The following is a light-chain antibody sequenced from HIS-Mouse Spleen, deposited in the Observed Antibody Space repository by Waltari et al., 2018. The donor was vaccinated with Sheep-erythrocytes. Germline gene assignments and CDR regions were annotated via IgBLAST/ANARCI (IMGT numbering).Light chain of an antibody. CDR1: SSDVGRYNL. CDR2: EGS. V-gene: IGLV2-23*01. Sequence: QSALTQPASVSGSPGQSITIPCTGTSSDVGRYNLVSWYHQNPGKAPQLMIYEGSKRPSGVSNRFSGSKSGNTASLTISGLQAEDEADYYCCSYAGSSTPWVFGGGTKLTVL. J-gene: IGLJ3*02. CDR3: CSYAGSSTPWV.